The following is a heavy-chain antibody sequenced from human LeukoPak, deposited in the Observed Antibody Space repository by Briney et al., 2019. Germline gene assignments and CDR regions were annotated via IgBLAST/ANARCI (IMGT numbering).Heavy chain of an antibody. V-gene: IGHV3-21*01. CDR3: ARDDRRAFDI. CDR1: GFTFSSYS. CDR2: ISSSSSYI. J-gene: IGHJ3*02. Sequence: GGSLRLSCAASGFTFSSYSMNWVRQAPGKGLEWVSSISSSSSYIYYADSVKGRFTISRGNAKNSLYLQMNSLRAEDTAVYYCARDDRRAFDIWGQGTMVTVSS.